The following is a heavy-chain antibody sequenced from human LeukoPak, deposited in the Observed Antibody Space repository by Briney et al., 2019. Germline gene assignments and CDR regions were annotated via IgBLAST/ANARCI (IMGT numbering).Heavy chain of an antibody. J-gene: IGHJ6*02. D-gene: IGHD2-15*01. Sequence: ASVTVSCTASGYTFTGYYMHWVRQAPGQGKEWMGWINPNSGGTNYSQKFQGRVTMTRDTAINTAYMELSRLRSDDTAVYYCARRYSGGSYGMDVWGQGTTVTVSS. CDR2: INPNSGGT. CDR3: ARRYSGGSYGMDV. CDR1: GYTFTGYY. V-gene: IGHV1-2*02.